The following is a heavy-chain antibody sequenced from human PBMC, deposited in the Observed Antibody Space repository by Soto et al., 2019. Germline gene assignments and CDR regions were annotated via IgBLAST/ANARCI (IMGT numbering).Heavy chain of an antibody. D-gene: IGHD1-7*01. Sequence: ASVKVSCKVSGYSLTELSIHWVRQAPEKGLEWMGSFDPEDGQTINKQKFQDRVTMTGDTSSDTGYMELSNLRSEDTAIYYCATSLELPLGVDIWGQGATVTVSS. J-gene: IGHJ6*02. CDR3: ATSLELPLGVDI. CDR1: GYSLTELS. CDR2: FDPEDGQT. V-gene: IGHV1-24*01.